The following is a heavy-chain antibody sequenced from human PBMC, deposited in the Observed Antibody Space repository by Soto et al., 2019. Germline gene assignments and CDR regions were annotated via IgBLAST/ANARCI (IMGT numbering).Heavy chain of an antibody. CDR3: ARAITMVRGAQPYFDY. V-gene: IGHV4-31*03. CDR2: IYYSGST. D-gene: IGHD3-10*01. Sequence: PSETLSLTCTVSCGSISSGGYYWSWIRQHPGKGLEWIGYIYYSGSTYYNPSLKSRVTISVDTSKNQFSLELSSVTAADTAVYYCARAITMVRGAQPYFDYWGQGTLVTVSS. CDR1: CGSISSGGYY. J-gene: IGHJ4*02.